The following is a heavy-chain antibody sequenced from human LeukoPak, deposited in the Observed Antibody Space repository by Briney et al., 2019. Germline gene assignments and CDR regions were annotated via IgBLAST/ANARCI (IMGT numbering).Heavy chain of an antibody. J-gene: IGHJ4*02. CDR1: GGSFSGYY. Sequence: SETLSLTCAVYGGSFSGYYWSWIRQPPGKGLEWIGEINYSGSTYYNPSLKSRVTISVDTSKNQFSLRLSSVTAAETAVYFSARQPRDNYRSGYYNNWTDGWGQRTLVTVSS. V-gene: IGHV4-34*01. CDR2: INYSGST. D-gene: IGHD3-3*01. CDR3: ARQPRDNYRSGYYNNWTDG.